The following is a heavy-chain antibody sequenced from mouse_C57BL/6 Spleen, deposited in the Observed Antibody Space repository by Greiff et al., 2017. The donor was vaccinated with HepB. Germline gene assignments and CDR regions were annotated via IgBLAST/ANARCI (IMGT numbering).Heavy chain of an antibody. J-gene: IGHJ1*03. CDR2: INPGSGGT. CDR1: GYAFTNYL. D-gene: IGHD1-3*01. Sequence: QVQLQQSGAELVRPGTSVKVSCKASGYAFTNYLIEWVKQRPGQGLEWIGVINPGSGGTNYNEKFKGKATLTADKSSSTAYMQLSSLTSEDSAVYFCARSRKELSDWYFDVWGTGTTVTVSS. V-gene: IGHV1-54*01. CDR3: ARSRKELSDWYFDV.